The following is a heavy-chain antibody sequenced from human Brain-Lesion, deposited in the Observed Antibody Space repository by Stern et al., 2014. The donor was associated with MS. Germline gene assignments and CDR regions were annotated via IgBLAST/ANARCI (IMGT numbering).Heavy chain of an antibody. CDR2: INPKTGGT. Sequence: VQLVQSGAEVKKPGASVKVSCKTSGYIFTGYYIHWVRQATGQGIEWMAWINPKTGGTTYAQKFQGRVTMSRDTSISTAYVELSSLTSDDMAVYYCARDQRGITIFGVVTDYYYLGMDVWGQGTTVTVSS. V-gene: IGHV1-2*02. D-gene: IGHD3-3*01. CDR3: ARDQRGITIFGVVTDYYYLGMDV. CDR1: GYIFTGYY. J-gene: IGHJ6*02.